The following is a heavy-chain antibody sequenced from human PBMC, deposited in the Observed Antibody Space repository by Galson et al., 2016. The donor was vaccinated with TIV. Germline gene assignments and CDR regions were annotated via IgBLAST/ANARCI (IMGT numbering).Heavy chain of an antibody. D-gene: IGHD2-2*01. CDR2: ISYDGSNK. CDR3: ARVFLSYQVDY. J-gene: IGHJ4*02. CDR1: GFTFSSYG. V-gene: IGHV3-30-3*01. Sequence: SLRLSCAASGFTFSSYGMHWVRQPPGKGLEWVAVISYDGSNKYYADSVKGRFTVSRDKSKNTLFLQLDSLRTEDTAAYYCARVFLSYQVDYWGQGTLVTVSS.